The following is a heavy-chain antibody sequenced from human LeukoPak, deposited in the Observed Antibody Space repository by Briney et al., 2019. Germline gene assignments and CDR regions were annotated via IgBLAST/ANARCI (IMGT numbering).Heavy chain of an antibody. CDR3: AKDGVGDSSGYYLLEH. D-gene: IGHD3-22*01. CDR1: GFTFTSYA. CDR2: MSVSGGST. J-gene: IGHJ1*01. Sequence: GGSLRLSCAASGFTFTSYAMSWVRQAPGKGLEWVSAMSVSGGSTYYADSVKGRFTVSRDNSKNTLYLEMKSLRGEDTAVYYCAKDGVGDSSGYYLLEHWGQGTLVTVSS. V-gene: IGHV3-23*01.